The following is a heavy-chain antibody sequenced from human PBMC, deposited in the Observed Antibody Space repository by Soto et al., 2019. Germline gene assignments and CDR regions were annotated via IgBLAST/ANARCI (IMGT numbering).Heavy chain of an antibody. Sequence: EVQLVESGGGLVQPGGSLRLSCAVSGFTFGTHWMSWVRQAPGKGPGWVANINQDGTAKSYVDSVKGRFTISRDNAKNSLYLQMNSLRVEDTAVYYCASDYGLGGQGSLVTVSS. J-gene: IGHJ4*02. D-gene: IGHD4-17*01. V-gene: IGHV3-7*04. CDR2: INQDGTAK. CDR3: ASDYGL. CDR1: GFTFGTHW.